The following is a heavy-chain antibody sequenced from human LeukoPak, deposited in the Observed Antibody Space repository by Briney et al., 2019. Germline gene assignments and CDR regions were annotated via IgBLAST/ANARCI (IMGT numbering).Heavy chain of an antibody. D-gene: IGHD3-22*01. J-gene: IGHJ4*02. CDR1: AGSISSSNSY. CDR3: ARFYYDSSLFYNLGVDH. Sequence: SETLSLTCTVSAGSISSSNSYWGWIRQPPGKGLDWIGNIYYSGSTYYNPSLKSRLTISVDTSNNLFSLKLRSVTAADTVVYYCARFYYDSSLFYNLGVDHWGQGTLVTVSS. CDR2: IYYSGST. V-gene: IGHV4-39*01.